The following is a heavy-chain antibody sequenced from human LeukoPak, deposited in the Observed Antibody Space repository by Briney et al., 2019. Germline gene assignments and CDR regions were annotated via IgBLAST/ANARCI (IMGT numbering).Heavy chain of an antibody. CDR1: GFTFGSYG. CDR2: IWYDGSNK. CDR3: ARAPDYGDYGRYFDY. V-gene: IGHV3-33*01. Sequence: GRSLRLSCAASGFTFGSYGMHWVRQAPGKGLEWVAVIWYDGSNKYYADSVKGRFTISRDNSKNTLYLQMNSLRAEDTAVYYCARAPDYGDYGRYFDYWGQGTLVTVSS. J-gene: IGHJ4*02. D-gene: IGHD4-17*01.